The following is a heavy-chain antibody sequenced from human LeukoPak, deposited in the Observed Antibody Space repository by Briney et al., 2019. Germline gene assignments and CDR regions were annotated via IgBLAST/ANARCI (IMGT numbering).Heavy chain of an antibody. V-gene: IGHV4-30-4*01. D-gene: IGHD6-25*01. CDR3: ARDKQRDGIGY. Sequence: PSETLSLTCTVSGGSISSGDYYWSWIRQPPGKGLEWIGYIYYSGSTYYNPSLKSRVTISVDTSKNQFSLKLSSVTAADTAVYYCARDKQRDGIGYWGQGTLVTVSS. J-gene: IGHJ4*02. CDR1: GGSISSGDYY. CDR2: IYYSGST.